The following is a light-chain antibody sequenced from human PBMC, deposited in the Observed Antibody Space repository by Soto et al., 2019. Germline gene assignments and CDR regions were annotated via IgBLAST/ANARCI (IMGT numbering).Light chain of an antibody. CDR1: RSVNSY. Sequence: EIVLTQSPATLSLSPGERATLSCRASRSVNSYLAWYQQKPGRAPRLLISDASNRATGIPARFSGSGSGTEFTLTISSLQSEDFAVYYCQQYNNWPWTFGQGTKVDIK. V-gene: IGKV3-15*01. CDR3: QQYNNWPWT. CDR2: DAS. J-gene: IGKJ1*01.